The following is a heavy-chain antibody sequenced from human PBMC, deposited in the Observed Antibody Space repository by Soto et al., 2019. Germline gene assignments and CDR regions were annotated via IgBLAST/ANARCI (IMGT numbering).Heavy chain of an antibody. CDR3: ARKLVVINLAKTRARGAFDI. D-gene: IGHD3-22*01. CDR2: IIPIFGTA. CDR1: GGTFSGYA. V-gene: IGHV1-69*13. J-gene: IGHJ3*02. Sequence: ASVKVSCKASGGTFSGYAISWVRQAPGQGLEWMGGIIPIFGTANYAQKFQGRVTITADESTSTAYMELSSLRSEDTAVYYCARKLVVINLAKTRARGAFDIWGQGTMVTVSS.